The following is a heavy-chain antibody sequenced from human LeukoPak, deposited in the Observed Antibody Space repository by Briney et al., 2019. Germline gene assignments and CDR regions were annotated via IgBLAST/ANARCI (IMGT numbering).Heavy chain of an antibody. CDR1: GYTFTSYA. D-gene: IGHD5-24*01. J-gene: IGHJ4*02. CDR2: INAGNGNT. Sequence: ASVKVSCKASGYTFTSYAMHWVRQAPGQRLEWMGWINAGNGNTKYSQKLQGRVTMTTDTSTSTAYMELRSLRSDDTAVYYCARDVDGYTFDYWGQGTLVTVSS. CDR3: ARDVDGYTFDY. V-gene: IGHV1-3*01.